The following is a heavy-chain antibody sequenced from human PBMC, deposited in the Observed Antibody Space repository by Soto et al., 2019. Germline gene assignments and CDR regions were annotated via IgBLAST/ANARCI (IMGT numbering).Heavy chain of an antibody. V-gene: IGHV4-59*08. D-gene: IGHD6-13*01. Sequence: SETLSLTCTVSGGSISSYYWSWIRQPPGKGLEWIGYIYYGGSTNFNPSLKSRVTISVDASKNQFSLKLSSVTAADTAVCYCARWQQNNWFDPWGQGTLVTVSS. CDR1: GGSISSYY. J-gene: IGHJ5*02. CDR3: ARWQQNNWFDP. CDR2: IYYGGST.